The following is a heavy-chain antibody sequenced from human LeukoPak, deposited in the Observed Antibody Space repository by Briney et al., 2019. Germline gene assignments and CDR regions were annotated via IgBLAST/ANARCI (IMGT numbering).Heavy chain of an antibody. CDR2: IIPIFGTA. J-gene: IGHJ4*02. CDR1: GGTFSGYA. Sequence: GASVKVSCKASGGTFSGYAISWVRQAPGQGLEWMGGIIPIFGTANYAQKFQGRVTITADESTSTAYMELSSLRSEDTAVYYCARDPYSGSYHAPGGYFDYWGQGTLVTVSS. CDR3: ARDPYSGSYHAPGGYFDY. D-gene: IGHD1-26*01. V-gene: IGHV1-69*13.